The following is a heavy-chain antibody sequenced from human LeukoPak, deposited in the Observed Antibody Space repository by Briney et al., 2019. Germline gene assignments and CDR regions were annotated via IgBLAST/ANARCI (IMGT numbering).Heavy chain of an antibody. V-gene: IGHV1-8*03. D-gene: IGHD1-26*01. CDR3: ARVRTLVGVRDYYYYMDV. J-gene: IGHJ6*03. CDR1: GYTFTSYD. Sequence: ASVKVSCKASGYTFTSYDINWVRQATGQGLEWMGWMNPNSGNTGYAQKFQGRVTITRNTSISTAYMELSSLRSEDTAVYYCARVRTLVGVRDYYYYMDVWGKGTTVTVSS. CDR2: MNPNSGNT.